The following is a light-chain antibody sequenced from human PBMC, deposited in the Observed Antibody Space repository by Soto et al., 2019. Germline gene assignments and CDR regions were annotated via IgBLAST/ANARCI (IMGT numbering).Light chain of an antibody. CDR1: QSVTSR. CDR2: EAS. V-gene: IGKV1-5*03. CDR3: QQYASYSPYT. J-gene: IGKJ2*01. Sequence: DIQMTQSPSTLSASVGDRVTITCRASQSVTSRLAWYQLKPGKAPKLLIHEASSLESGVPSRFSGSGSGTEFTLTISSLQPDDFATYYCQQYASYSPYTLGQGTNREIK.